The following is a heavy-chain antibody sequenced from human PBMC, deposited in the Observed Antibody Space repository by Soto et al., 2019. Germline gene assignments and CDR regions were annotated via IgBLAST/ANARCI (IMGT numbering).Heavy chain of an antibody. CDR2: ISGSGTTT. Sequence: EVRLLESGGRLVQPGESLRLSCAASGFTFSSYAMTWVRQAPGKGLQWISGISGSGTTTYYADSVKDRFTIARDNSKNTLYLQMNSLTAEDTAVYYCAKERSIAEAGSNFDYWGQGTLVTVSS. CDR3: AKERSIAEAGSNFDY. CDR1: GFTFSSYA. D-gene: IGHD6-13*01. V-gene: IGHV3-23*01. J-gene: IGHJ4*02.